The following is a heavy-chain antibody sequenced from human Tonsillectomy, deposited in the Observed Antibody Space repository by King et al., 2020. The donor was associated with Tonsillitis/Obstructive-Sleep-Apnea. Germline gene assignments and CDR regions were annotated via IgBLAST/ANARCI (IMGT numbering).Heavy chain of an antibody. V-gene: IGHV5-51*01. J-gene: IGHJ4*02. D-gene: IGHD3-3*01. CDR1: GYSFTTYW. CDR2: IYPGDFDT. CDR3: ARYLDYSDFWSVYAFDY. Sequence: QLVQSGAEVKKPGESLKISCKVSGYSFTTYWIGCVRQLPWKGLEWMGIIYPGDFDTRYCPSFQGQVTISADKSIITAYLQWSSLKASDTAMYYCARYLDYSDFWSVYAFDYWGQGTLVTVSS.